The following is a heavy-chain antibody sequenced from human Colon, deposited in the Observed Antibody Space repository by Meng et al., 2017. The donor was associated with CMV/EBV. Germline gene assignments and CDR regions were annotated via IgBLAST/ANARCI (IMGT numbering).Heavy chain of an antibody. J-gene: IGHJ1*01. CDR2: ISAYTGDT. CDR1: GYTFSNYG. D-gene: IGHD1-26*01. CDR3: VRESQSGSYIYLQH. V-gene: IGHV1-18*01. Sequence: QVQLVQSGAEVTTPGASVKVSCKASGYTFSNYGISWVRQAPGQGLEWMGWISAYTGDTYYAQKFQGRVTMTTDTSTSTAYMELRSLRSDDTAVYYCVRESQSGSYIYLQHWGQGTLVTVSS.